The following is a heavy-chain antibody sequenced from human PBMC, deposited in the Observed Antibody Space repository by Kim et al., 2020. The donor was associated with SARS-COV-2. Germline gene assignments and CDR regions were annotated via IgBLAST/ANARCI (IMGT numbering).Heavy chain of an antibody. CDR2: IYYSGST. J-gene: IGHJ4*02. Sequence: SETLSLTCTVSGGSISSSSYYWGWIRQPPGKGLEWIGSIYYSGSTYYNPSLKSRVTISVDTSKNQFSLKLSSVTAADTAVYYCARHSKGLGSGWYHPDYWGQGTLVTVSS. D-gene: IGHD6-19*01. CDR1: GGSISSSSYY. V-gene: IGHV4-39*01. CDR3: ARHSKGLGSGWYHPDY.